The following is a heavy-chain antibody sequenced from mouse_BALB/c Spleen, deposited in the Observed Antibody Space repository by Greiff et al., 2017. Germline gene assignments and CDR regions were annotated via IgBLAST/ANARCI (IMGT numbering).Heavy chain of an antibody. Sequence: EVKLVESGGGLVKPGGSLKLSCAASGFAFSSYDMSWVRQTPEKRLEWVAYISSGGGSTYYPDTVKGRFTISRDNAKNTLYLQMSSLKSEDTAMYYCASLITTDAMDYWGQGTSVTVSS. CDR2: ISSGGGST. J-gene: IGHJ4*01. CDR1: GFAFSSYD. V-gene: IGHV5-12-1*01. CDR3: ASLITTDAMDY. D-gene: IGHD1-2*01.